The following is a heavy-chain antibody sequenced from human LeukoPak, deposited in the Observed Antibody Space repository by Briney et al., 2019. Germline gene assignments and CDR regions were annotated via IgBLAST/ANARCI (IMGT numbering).Heavy chain of an antibody. D-gene: IGHD3-10*01. CDR2: INYGGST. Sequence: SETLSLTCSVSGGSLSDYYWSWIRQPPGKGLEWIGYINYGGSTNYNPSLKSRVTMSVDTSKNQFALKLSSVTAADTAVYYCAAYGSGTDYWGQGTLVTVSS. CDR3: AAYGSGTDY. J-gene: IGHJ4*02. V-gene: IGHV4-59*12. CDR1: GGSLSDYY.